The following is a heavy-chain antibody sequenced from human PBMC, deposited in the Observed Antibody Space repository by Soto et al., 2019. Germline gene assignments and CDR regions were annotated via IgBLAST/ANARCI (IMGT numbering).Heavy chain of an antibody. V-gene: IGHV4-34*01. CDR2: INHSGST. J-gene: IGHJ3*02. CDR1: GGSSSGYY. D-gene: IGHD2-15*01. CDR3: ARGRGYCSGGSCYELDI. Sequence: PSETLSLTCAVYGGSSSGYYWSWIRQPPGKGLEWIGEINHSGSTNYNPSLKSRVTISVDTSKNQFSLKLSSVTAADTAVYYCARGRGYCSGGSCYELDIWGQGTMVTVSS.